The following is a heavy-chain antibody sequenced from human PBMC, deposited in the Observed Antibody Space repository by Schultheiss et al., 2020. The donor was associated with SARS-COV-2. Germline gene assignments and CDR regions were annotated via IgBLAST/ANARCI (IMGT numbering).Heavy chain of an antibody. CDR1: GFTFSSYG. J-gene: IGHJ6*02. D-gene: IGHD6-13*01. CDR2: IWYDGSNK. CDR3: VREFPVAAGSYYGMDV. Sequence: GESLKISCAASGFTFSSYGMHWVRQAPGKGLEWVAVIWYDGSNKYYADSVKGRFTISRDNSKNTLYLQMNSLRAEDTAVYYCVREFPVAAGSYYGMDVWGHGTAVTVSS. V-gene: IGHV3-33*08.